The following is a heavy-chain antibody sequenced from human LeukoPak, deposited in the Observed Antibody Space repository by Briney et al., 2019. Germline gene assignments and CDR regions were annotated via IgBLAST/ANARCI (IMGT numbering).Heavy chain of an antibody. CDR3: ARDLPYYDILTGYYSSSLWDY. V-gene: IGHV3-30*04. Sequence: PGRSLRLSCAASGFTFSSYAMHWVRQAPGKGLEWVAVISYDGSNKYYADSVKGRFTISRDNSKNTLYLQMNSLRAEDTAVYYCARDLPYYDILTGYYSSSLWDYWGQGTLVTVSS. D-gene: IGHD3-9*01. CDR1: GFTFSSYA. CDR2: ISYDGSNK. J-gene: IGHJ4*02.